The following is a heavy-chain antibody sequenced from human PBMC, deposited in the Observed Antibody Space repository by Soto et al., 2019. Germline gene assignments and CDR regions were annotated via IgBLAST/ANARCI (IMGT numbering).Heavy chain of an antibody. CDR1: GGSISSGSYY. V-gene: IGHV4-61*01. CDR2: IYYSGST. D-gene: IGHD2-21*02. CDR3: ARVPYVPPYWGGDCYSGPPD. J-gene: IGHJ4*02. Sequence: SETLSLTCTVSGGSISSGSYYWSWIRQPPGKGLEWIGYIYYSGSTNYNPSLKSRVTISVDTSKNQFSLKLSSVTAADTAVYYCARVPYVPPYWGGDCYSGPPDWGQGTLVTVSS.